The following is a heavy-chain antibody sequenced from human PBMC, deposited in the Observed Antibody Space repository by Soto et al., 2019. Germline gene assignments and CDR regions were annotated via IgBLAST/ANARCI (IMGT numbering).Heavy chain of an antibody. CDR1: EFSFTSYW. J-gene: IGHJ5*01. CDR3: ARQKTLDS. V-gene: IGHV5-51*01. Sequence: VQLVQSGAAVKKPGESLRISCKGSEFSFTSYWIAWVRQMPGKGLEWMGMIWPDDSDTRYNPSFQGQVTISADKSISTAYLQWSSLRASDTAMYYCARQKTLDSWGQGTLVTVSS. CDR2: IWPDDSDT.